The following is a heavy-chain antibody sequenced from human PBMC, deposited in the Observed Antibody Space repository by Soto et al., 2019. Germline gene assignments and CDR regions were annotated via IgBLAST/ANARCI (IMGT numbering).Heavy chain of an antibody. Sequence: QVQLQESGPGLVKPSQTLSLTCTVSGGSISSGDYYWSWIRQPPGKGLEWIGYIYYSGSTYYNPSLKSRVTISVDTSKNQFSLKLSSVTAAETDVYYCAREGLDDFWSGYNTTPNWFDPWGQGTLVTVSS. D-gene: IGHD3-3*01. CDR2: IYYSGST. CDR1: GGSISSGDYY. CDR3: AREGLDDFWSGYNTTPNWFDP. J-gene: IGHJ5*02. V-gene: IGHV4-30-4*01.